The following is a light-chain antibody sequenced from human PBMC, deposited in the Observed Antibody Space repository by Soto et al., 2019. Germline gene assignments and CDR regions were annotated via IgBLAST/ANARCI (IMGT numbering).Light chain of an antibody. J-gene: IGKJ1*01. CDR3: QQGYRSPRT. Sequence: DIQMTQSPSSLSASVGDRVTITCRASQSISIDLNWYQQKPGKVPKLLLYGASSLQSGVPSRFSGSGSGTEFTLTISSLHPDDFATYYCQQGYRSPRTFGQGTKVEIK. CDR1: QSISID. V-gene: IGKV1-39*01. CDR2: GAS.